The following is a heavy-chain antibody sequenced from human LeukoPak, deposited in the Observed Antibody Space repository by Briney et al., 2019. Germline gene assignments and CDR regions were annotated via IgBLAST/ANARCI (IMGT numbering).Heavy chain of an antibody. Sequence: PLGTPSLTSALSVGSFTGYYSSWIPATPGKGLWRIGEIKHSGSTNYNPYLKSRITISVDTSKNQFSQKLSSVTAADTAVYYCAGTLRYLDWFDDYWGRGTLVTVSS. CDR2: IKHSGST. CDR1: VGSFTGYY. V-gene: IGHV4-34*01. J-gene: IGHJ4*02. CDR3: AGTLRYLDWFDDY. D-gene: IGHD3-9*01.